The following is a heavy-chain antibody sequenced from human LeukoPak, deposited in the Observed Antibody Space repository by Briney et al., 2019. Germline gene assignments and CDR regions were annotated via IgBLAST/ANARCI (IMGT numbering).Heavy chain of an antibody. CDR1: GFTFSSYG. Sequence: GGSLRLSCAASGFTFSSYGMHWVRQAPGKGLEWVAVISYDGSNKYYADSVKGRFTISRDNSKNTLYLQMNSLRAEDTAVYYCAKAYGDYSPGNYWGQGTLVTVSS. D-gene: IGHD4-17*01. CDR3: AKAYGDYSPGNY. CDR2: ISYDGSNK. J-gene: IGHJ4*02. V-gene: IGHV3-30*18.